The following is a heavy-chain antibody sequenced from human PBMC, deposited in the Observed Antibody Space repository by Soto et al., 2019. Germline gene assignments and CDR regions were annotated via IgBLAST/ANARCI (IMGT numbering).Heavy chain of an antibody. Sequence: SQTLSLACAVYGGSFSGYYMSWIRQPPGKGLEWIGEMNHSGSTNYNPSLKSRVTISVDTSKKQFSLKLSSVTSADTAVYYCARGRDCSSTSCYTKYYYYYGMDVWGQGTTVTVSS. CDR3: ARGRDCSSTSCYTKYYYYYGMDV. V-gene: IGHV4-34*01. J-gene: IGHJ6*02. D-gene: IGHD2-2*02. CDR1: GGSFSGYY. CDR2: MNHSGST.